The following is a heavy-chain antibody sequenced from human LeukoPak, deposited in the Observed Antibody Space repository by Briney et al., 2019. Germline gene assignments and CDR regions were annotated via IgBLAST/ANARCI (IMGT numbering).Heavy chain of an antibody. D-gene: IGHD3-9*01. J-gene: IGHJ5*02. Sequence: GGSLRLSCAASGFTFSGYYMSWIRQAPGKGLEWVSYISSSSSYTNYADSVKGRFTISRDNAKNSLYLQMNSLRAEDTAVYYCARGSAYYDILTGYQAPWGQGTLVTVSS. CDR3: ARGSAYYDILTGYQAP. V-gene: IGHV3-11*06. CDR1: GFTFSGYY. CDR2: ISSSSSYT.